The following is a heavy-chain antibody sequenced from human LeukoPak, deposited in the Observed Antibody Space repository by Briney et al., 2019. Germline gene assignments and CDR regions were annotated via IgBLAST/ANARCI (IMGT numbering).Heavy chain of an antibody. CDR3: ARTTNKESSAYYYVSWSFGY. CDR2: ISYDGSNK. V-gene: IGHV3-30*04. Sequence: GGSLRLSCAASGFTFSSYAMHWVRQAPGKGLEWVAVISYDGSNKYYADSVKGRFTISRDHSKNTLYRQMNSLRAKETSVYDCARTTNKESSAYYYVSWSFGYWGQGTLVTVSS. J-gene: IGHJ4*02. CDR1: GFTFSSYA. D-gene: IGHD3-22*01.